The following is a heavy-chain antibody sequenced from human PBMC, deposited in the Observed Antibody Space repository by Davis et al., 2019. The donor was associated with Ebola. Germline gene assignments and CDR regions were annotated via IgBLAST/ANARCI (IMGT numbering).Heavy chain of an antibody. D-gene: IGHD3-16*01. CDR1: GGTFSSHA. J-gene: IGHJ4*02. Sequence: SVKVSCKASGGTFSSHAISWVRQAPGQGLEWMGGIIPIFGTANYAQKFQGRVTITADESTSTAYMELSSLRSEDTAVYYCAREGELWITFPDYWGQGTLVTVSS. V-gene: IGHV1-69*13. CDR2: IIPIFGTA. CDR3: AREGELWITFPDY.